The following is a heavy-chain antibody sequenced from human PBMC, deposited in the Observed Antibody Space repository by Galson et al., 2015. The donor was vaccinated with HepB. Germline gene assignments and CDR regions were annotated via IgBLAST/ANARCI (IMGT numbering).Heavy chain of an antibody. Sequence: SVKVSCKASGGTFSNHAISWVRQAPGQGLDWMGGIFPMFGTVNLAQKFQGRVTITADKSTSTAYMELSLLRSEDTAVYYCAEGPSGYDSFDYWGRGTLVTVSS. J-gene: IGHJ4*02. CDR1: GGTFSNHA. D-gene: IGHD5-12*01. CDR2: IFPMFGTV. V-gene: IGHV1-69*06. CDR3: AEGPSGYDSFDY.